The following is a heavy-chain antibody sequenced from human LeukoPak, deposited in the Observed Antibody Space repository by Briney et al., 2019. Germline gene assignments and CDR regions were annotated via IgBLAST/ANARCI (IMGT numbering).Heavy chain of an antibody. CDR3: AREGPGEYFDY. Sequence: GGSLRLSCAASGFTFSSYWMNWVRQAPGKGLEWVANINQDGSGKYYVDSVMGRFTISRDNGKNSLYLQLNSLRAEDTAAYYCAREGPGEYFDYWGQGTLVTVSS. CDR1: GFTFSSYW. CDR2: INQDGSGK. D-gene: IGHD3-10*01. V-gene: IGHV3-7*01. J-gene: IGHJ4*02.